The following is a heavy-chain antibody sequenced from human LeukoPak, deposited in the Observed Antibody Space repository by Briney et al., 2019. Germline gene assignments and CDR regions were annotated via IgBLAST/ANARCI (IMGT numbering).Heavy chain of an antibody. CDR2: SCPFRSTP. J-gene: IGHJ4*02. CDR1: GFAFSAYC. Sequence: GGSLRLSCVASGFAFSAYCMHWVRQAPGEGLLWVSRSCPFRSTPVYADSVKGRFTISRDDAKNSLYLQMNSLRGEGTAVYYCVRGSAPERGLDYWGQGIRVTVSS. V-gene: IGHV3-74*01. D-gene: IGHD6-25*01. CDR3: VRGSAPERGLDY.